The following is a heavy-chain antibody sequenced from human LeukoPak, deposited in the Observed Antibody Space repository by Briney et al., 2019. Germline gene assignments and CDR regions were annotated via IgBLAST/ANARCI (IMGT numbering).Heavy chain of an antibody. V-gene: IGHV3-30*04. CDR1: GFTFTNYA. CDR3: TRVLYSSTWSPYS. CDR2: ISNDGNNE. Sequence: PGKSLRLSCAASGFTFTNYAMHWVCQAPGKGLEWVAVISNDGNNEFYADSVKGRFTISRDSSKNTLYLQLGSLRAEDTALYYCTRVLYSSTWSPYSWGQGTLVTVSS. D-gene: IGHD6-13*01. J-gene: IGHJ5*02.